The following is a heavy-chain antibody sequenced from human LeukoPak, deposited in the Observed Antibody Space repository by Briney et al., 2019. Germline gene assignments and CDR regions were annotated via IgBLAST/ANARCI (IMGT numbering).Heavy chain of an antibody. J-gene: IGHJ4*02. D-gene: IGHD1-26*01. CDR3: ARDPVEWELLLDC. CDR2: MNIDGSEK. Sequence: GGSLRLSCAASGFTFSNYWMGWVRQAPGKRPEWVANMNIDGSEKYYADSVKGRFTISRDNARNSVYLRTNSLRVEDTAVYYCARDPVEWELLLDCWGQGTLVTVSS. CDR1: GFTFSNYW. V-gene: IGHV3-7*01.